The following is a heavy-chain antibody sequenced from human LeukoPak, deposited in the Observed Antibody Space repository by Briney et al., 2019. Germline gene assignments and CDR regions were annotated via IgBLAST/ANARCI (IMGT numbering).Heavy chain of an antibody. CDR3: ARGRTTGTTRYWFDP. V-gene: IGHV1-8*01. CDR1: GYTFTSYD. J-gene: IGHJ5*02. D-gene: IGHD1-1*01. CDR2: MNPNSGNT. Sequence: ASAKVSCKASGYTFTSYDINWVRQATGQGLEWMGWMNPNSGNTGYAQKFQGRVTMTRNTSISTAYMELSSLRSEDTAVYYCARGRTTGTTRYWFDPWGQGTLVTVSS.